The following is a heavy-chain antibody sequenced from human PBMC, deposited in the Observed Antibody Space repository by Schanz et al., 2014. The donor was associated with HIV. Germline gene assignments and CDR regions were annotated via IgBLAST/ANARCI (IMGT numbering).Heavy chain of an antibody. CDR1: GFSFDTFG. CDR3: AKDRNQYDSRYIGKGNYYYYYGMDV. J-gene: IGHJ6*02. D-gene: IGHD3-22*01. Sequence: QVQLVESGGGVVQPGRSLRLSCAGSGFSFDTFGIHWVRQAPGKGLEWLAVIWYDGSNTYYGDSVKGRFTISRDNSKNTLYLQMKSLRVEDTAVYYCAKDRNQYDSRYIGKGNYYYYYGMDVWGQGTTVTVSS. CDR2: IWYDGSNT. V-gene: IGHV3-33*06.